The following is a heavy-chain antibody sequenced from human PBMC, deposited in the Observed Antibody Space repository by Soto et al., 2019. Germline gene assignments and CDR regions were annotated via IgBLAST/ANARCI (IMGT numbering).Heavy chain of an antibody. CDR2: IYYSGST. J-gene: IGHJ4*02. Sequence: PSETLSLTCTVSGGSISSYYWSWIRQPPGKGLEWIGYIYYSGSTNYNPSLKSRVTISVDTSKNQFSLKLSSVTATDTAVYYCARQRTTVVTQAYFDHWGQGALVTVSS. CDR1: GGSISSYY. CDR3: ARQRTTVVTQAYFDH. V-gene: IGHV4-59*08. D-gene: IGHD2-21*02.